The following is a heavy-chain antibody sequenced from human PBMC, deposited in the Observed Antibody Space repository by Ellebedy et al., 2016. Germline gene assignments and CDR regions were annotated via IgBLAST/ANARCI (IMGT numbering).Heavy chain of an antibody. V-gene: IGHV1-18*01. CDR1: GYTFINYG. D-gene: IGHD4-23*01. J-gene: IGHJ5*02. CDR3: ARETRDGVGTSEAFYDP. CDR2: SNNR. Sequence: ASVKVSXKTSGYTFINYGIIWVRQAPGQGLEWMGGSNNRHHAQKFQGRVSMTTDTSTSTAYMELRSLRFDDTAVYYCARETRDGVGTSEAFYDPWGQGTLVTVS.